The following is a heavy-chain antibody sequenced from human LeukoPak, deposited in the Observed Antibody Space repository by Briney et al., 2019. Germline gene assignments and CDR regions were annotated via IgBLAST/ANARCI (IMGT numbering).Heavy chain of an antibody. CDR1: GFTFSSYS. CDR2: ISSSSSYI. D-gene: IGHD3-9*01. J-gene: IGHJ4*02. V-gene: IGHV3-21*01. CDR3: ASSPNYDILTGYPRDY. Sequence: RGSLRLSCAASGFTFSSYSMNWVRQAPGKGLEWVSSISSSSSYIYYADSVKGRFTISRDNAKNSLYLQMNSLRAEDTAVYYCASSPNYDILTGYPRDYWGQGTLVTVSS.